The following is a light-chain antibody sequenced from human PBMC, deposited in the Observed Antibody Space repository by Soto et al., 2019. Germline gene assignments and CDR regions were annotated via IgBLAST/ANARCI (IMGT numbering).Light chain of an antibody. Sequence: IQITQSPSPLSASAGDRVTITFRASQSISSWLAWYQQKPGKAPKLLIYDASSLGSGVPSRFSGSGSGTKFTLTIASLQPDDFATYYCQQYETFSGTFGPGTKVDIK. CDR2: DAS. J-gene: IGKJ1*01. V-gene: IGKV1-5*01. CDR3: QQYETFSGT. CDR1: QSISSW.